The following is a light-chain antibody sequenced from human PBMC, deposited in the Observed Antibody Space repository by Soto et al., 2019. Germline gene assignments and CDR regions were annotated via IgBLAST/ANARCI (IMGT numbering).Light chain of an antibody. CDR1: HSIVSW. CDR3: QQYSGSSRYT. J-gene: IGKJ2*01. CDR2: KAS. Sequence: DIQMTQSPSTLSASVGDRVTITCRASHSIVSWLAWYQQKPVKGPKLLMYKASTLASGVPSRFSGSGSGTQFTLTLSNLQPEGCGSFHCQQYSGSSRYTFGQRTKLEMK. V-gene: IGKV1-5*03.